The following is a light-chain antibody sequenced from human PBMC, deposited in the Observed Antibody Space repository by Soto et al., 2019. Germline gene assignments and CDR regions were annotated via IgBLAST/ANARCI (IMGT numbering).Light chain of an antibody. V-gene: IGLV1-51*02. CDR2: ENN. CDR1: SSNIGNNY. CDR3: GTWDSSLSAGVI. J-gene: IGLJ2*01. Sequence: QSVLTQPPSVSAAPGQKVTISCSGSSSNIGNNYVSWYQQFPGTAPKLLIYENNKRPSGIPDRFSGSKSGTSATLGITGLQTGDEAVYYCGTWDSSLSAGVIFGGGTKLTVL.